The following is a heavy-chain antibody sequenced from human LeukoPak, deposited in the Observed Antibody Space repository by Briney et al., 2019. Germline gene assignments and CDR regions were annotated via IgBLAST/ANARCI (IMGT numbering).Heavy chain of an antibody. V-gene: IGHV3-9*01. CDR2: ISWNSGSI. CDR1: GFTFSSYW. Sequence: GGSLRLSCAASGFTFSSYWMSWVRQAPGKGLEWVSGISWNSGSIGYADSVKGRFTISRDNAKNSLYLQMNSLRAEDTALYYCAKDRLSGIAAAGTGFGYWGQGTLVTVSS. J-gene: IGHJ4*02. D-gene: IGHD6-13*01. CDR3: AKDRLSGIAAAGTGFGY.